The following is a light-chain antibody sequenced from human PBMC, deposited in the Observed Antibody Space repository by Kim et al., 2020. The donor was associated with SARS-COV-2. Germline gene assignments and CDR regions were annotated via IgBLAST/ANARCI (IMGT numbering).Light chain of an antibody. J-gene: IGKJ2*01. CDR1: QSVSSN. CDR3: QQYNNWPYT. V-gene: IGKV3-15*01. CDR2: GAS. Sequence: EIVMTQSPATLSVSPGERATLSCRASQSVSSNLAWYQQKPGQAPRLLIYGASTRATGIPARFSGSGSGTEFTLTISSLQSEDFAVYYCQQYNNWPYTFGQGTSREI.